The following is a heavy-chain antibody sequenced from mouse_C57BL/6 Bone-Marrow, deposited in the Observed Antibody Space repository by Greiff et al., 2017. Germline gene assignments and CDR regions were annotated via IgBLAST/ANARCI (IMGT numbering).Heavy chain of an antibody. Sequence: DVMLVESGGDLVKPGGSLKLSCAASGFTFSSYGMSWVRQTPDKRLEWVATISSGGSYTSYPDSVKGRFTISRDNAKNTLYLQMSSLKSEDTAMYYCARPRYGSSYDYFDYWGQGTTLTVSS. V-gene: IGHV5-6*02. CDR3: ARPRYGSSYDYFDY. CDR2: ISSGGSYT. J-gene: IGHJ2*01. D-gene: IGHD1-1*01. CDR1: GFTFSSYG.